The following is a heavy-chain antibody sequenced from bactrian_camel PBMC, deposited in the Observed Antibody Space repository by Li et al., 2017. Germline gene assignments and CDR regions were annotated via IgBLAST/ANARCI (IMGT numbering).Heavy chain of an antibody. Sequence: HVQLVESGGGSVQAGGFLRLSCVASGSIYSDACVGWLRQAPGKERAAVAAHYTGTETKYVADSVKGRFTISLDRDEKTIYLELNSLKPEDTATYYCTTVPLGTCTKKAGVDTFGTWGQGTQVTVS. J-gene: IGHJ6*01. D-gene: IGHD6*01. V-gene: IGHV3S1*01. CDR2: HYTGTETK. CDR3: TTVPLGTCTKKAGVDTFGT. CDR1: GSIYSDAC.